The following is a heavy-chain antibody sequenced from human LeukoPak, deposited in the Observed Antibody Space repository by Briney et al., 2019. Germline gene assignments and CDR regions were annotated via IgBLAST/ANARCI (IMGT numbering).Heavy chain of an antibody. CDR1: GFTFSNYW. D-gene: IGHD5-24*01. J-gene: IGHJ4*02. V-gene: IGHV3-7*05. CDR2: IKEDGSDK. Sequence: PGGSLRLSCAASGFTFSNYWMSWVRQAPGKGLEWVANIKEDGSDKYYVDSVKGRFTLSRDNAKNSQYLQMNSLRAEDTAVYYCARDTGYNTFDYWGQGTLSPSLQ. CDR3: ARDTGYNTFDY.